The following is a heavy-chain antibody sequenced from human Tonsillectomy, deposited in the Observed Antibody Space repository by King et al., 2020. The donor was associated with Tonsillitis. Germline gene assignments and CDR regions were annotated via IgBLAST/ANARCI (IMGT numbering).Heavy chain of an antibody. Sequence: VQLVESGGGLVKPGGSLRLSCAASGFTFSSYSMNWVRQAPGKGLEWVSSISSSSSYIYYADSVKGRFTISRDNAKNSLYLQMNSLRAEDTAVYYCASPYSGSYFGSFDSWGTGTMVTVSS. D-gene: IGHD1-26*01. CDR1: GFTFSSYS. V-gene: IGHV3-21*01. J-gene: IGHJ3*02. CDR3: ASPYSGSYFGSFDS. CDR2: ISSSSSYI.